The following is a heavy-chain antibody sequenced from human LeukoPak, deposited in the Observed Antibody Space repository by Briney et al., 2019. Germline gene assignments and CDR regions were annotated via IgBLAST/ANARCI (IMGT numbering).Heavy chain of an antibody. V-gene: IGHV1-2*02. CDR3: ARRRAPGYYYMDV. CDR1: GYTFTGYY. CDR2: INPNSGGT. J-gene: IGHJ6*03. D-gene: IGHD3-10*01. Sequence: ASVKVSCKASGYTFTGYYMHWVRRAPGQGLEWMGWINPNSGGTNYAQKFQGRVTMTRDTSISTAYMELSRLRSDDTAVYYCARRRAPGYYYMDVWGKGTTVTVSS.